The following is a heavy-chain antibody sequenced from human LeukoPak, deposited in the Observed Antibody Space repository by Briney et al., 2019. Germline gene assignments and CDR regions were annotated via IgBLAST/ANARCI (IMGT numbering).Heavy chain of an antibody. Sequence: ASVKVSCKASGYTFTGYYMHWVRQAPGQGLEWMGWISAYNGNTNYAQKLQGRVTMTTDTSTNTAYMELSSLRSEDTAVYYCARGTKEDCSSSSCDWGDAFAIWGQGTMVTVSS. V-gene: IGHV1-18*04. CDR3: ARGTKEDCSSSSCDWGDAFAI. CDR1: GYTFTGYY. D-gene: IGHD2-2*01. J-gene: IGHJ3*02. CDR2: ISAYNGNT.